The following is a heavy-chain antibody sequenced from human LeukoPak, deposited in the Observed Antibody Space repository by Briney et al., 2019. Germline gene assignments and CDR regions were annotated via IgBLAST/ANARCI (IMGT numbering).Heavy chain of an antibody. D-gene: IGHD3-10*01. J-gene: IGHJ4*02. CDR2: INPNSGGT. CDR3: ARGPYIGSGSYMI. V-gene: IGHV1-2*02. Sequence: GASVKVSCKASGYTFTGYYMRWVRQAPGQGLEWMGWINPNSGGTNYAQKFQGRVTMTRDTSITTAYMELSRLRSDDTAVYYCARGPYIGSGSYMIWGQGTLVTVSS. CDR1: GYTFTGYY.